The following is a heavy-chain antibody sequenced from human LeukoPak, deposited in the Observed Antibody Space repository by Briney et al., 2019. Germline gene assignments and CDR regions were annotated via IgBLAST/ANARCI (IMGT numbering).Heavy chain of an antibody. J-gene: IGHJ4*02. Sequence: GGSLRLSCAASVFTFRTYAMSCGRQAPGKGLEWVSAISGSVGDTYYADSVKGRFTISRDNSKNTLYLQMNGLRAEDTAVYYCAKVKTYDSSGYYSHCFDFWGQGTLVTVSS. CDR2: ISGSVGDT. V-gene: IGHV3-23*01. CDR3: AKVKTYDSSGYYSHCFDF. CDR1: VFTFRTYA. D-gene: IGHD3-22*01.